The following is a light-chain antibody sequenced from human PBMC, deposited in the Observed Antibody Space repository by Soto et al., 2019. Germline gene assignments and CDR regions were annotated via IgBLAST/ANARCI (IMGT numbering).Light chain of an antibody. Sequence: EIMLTQSPGTLSLSPGEIATLSCRASQTVTSSYLAWYQQKPGQAPRLLIYGASSRATGTPDRFSGSGSGTDFTLTISRLEPEDFAVYYCQQYGTSPQTFGQGTKVDIK. CDR1: QTVTSSY. CDR3: QQYGTSPQT. J-gene: IGKJ1*01. V-gene: IGKV3-20*01. CDR2: GAS.